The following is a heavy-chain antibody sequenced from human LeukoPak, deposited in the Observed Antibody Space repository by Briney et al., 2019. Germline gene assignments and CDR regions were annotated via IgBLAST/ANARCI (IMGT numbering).Heavy chain of an antibody. CDR3: ARDRDLTPSSGWRYDMDV. Sequence: SGGSLRLSCAASGFTFSSYSMNWVRQAPGKGLEWVSSISSSSSYIYYADSVKGRFTISRDNAKNSLYLQMNSLRAEDTAVYYCARDRDLTPSSGWRYDMDVWGKGTTVTVSS. V-gene: IGHV3-21*01. CDR1: GFTFSSYS. J-gene: IGHJ6*03. D-gene: IGHD6-19*01. CDR2: ISSSSSYI.